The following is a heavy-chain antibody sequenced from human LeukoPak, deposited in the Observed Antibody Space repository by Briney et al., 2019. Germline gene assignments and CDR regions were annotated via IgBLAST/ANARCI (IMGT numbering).Heavy chain of an antibody. CDR3: AKANHLGYCSGGSCYSLDY. CDR2: ISWDGGST. Sequence: GGSLRLSCAASGFTFDDYAMHWVRQAPGKGLEWVSLISWDGGSTYYADSVKGRFTIFRDNSKNSLYLQMNSLRAEDTALYYCAKANHLGYCSGGSCYSLDYWGQGTLVTVSS. J-gene: IGHJ4*02. D-gene: IGHD2-15*01. V-gene: IGHV3-43D*03. CDR1: GFTFDDYA.